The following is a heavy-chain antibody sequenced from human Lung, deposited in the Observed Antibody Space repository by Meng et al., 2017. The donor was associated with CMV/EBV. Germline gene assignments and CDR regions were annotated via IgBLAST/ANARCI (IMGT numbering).Heavy chain of an antibody. CDR2: IYSGGST. CDR1: GFTVSSNY. D-gene: IGHD6-13*01. V-gene: IGHV3-66*02. Sequence: GRSLRPXXAASGFTVSSNYMSWVRQAPGKGLEWVSVIYSGGSTYYAAYVRGRCTISRDNSKNTLYLQMNSLRAEDTAVYYCAGAMTFALAGVPSEFDPWGQGNXVNVDS. J-gene: IGHJ5*02. CDR3: AGAMTFALAGVPSEFDP.